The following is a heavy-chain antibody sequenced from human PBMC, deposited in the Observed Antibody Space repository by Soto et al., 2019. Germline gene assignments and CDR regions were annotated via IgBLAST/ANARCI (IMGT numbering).Heavy chain of an antibody. Sequence: QVQLVQSGAEVKKPGSSVKVSCKASGGTFSSYTLAWVRQAPGQGLEWMGEIIPIFGTTNYVQKFQGRVTITADVSTNTAYMDLSSLRSEDTAMYYCARDSIAASGTDYWGQGTLVTVSS. CDR1: GGTFSSYT. CDR3: ARDSIAASGTDY. D-gene: IGHD6-13*01. V-gene: IGHV1-69*01. CDR2: IIPIFGTT. J-gene: IGHJ4*02.